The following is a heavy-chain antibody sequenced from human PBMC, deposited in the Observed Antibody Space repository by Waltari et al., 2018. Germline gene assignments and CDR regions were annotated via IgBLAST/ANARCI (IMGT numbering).Heavy chain of an antibody. CDR3: AHSGFGGGGMDV. V-gene: IGHV2-5*02. J-gene: IGHJ6*02. Sequence: QITLKESGHTLVKPTQTPTLTCTFYGISLSNSGVGVGWIRQPPGKALEWLALIYWDDDKRYSPSLNSRLTITKEISKNQVVLTMTNMDPVDTAKYFCAHSGFGGGGMDVWGQGTTVTVSS. D-gene: IGHD3-10*01. CDR2: IYWDDDK. CDR1: GISLSNSGVG.